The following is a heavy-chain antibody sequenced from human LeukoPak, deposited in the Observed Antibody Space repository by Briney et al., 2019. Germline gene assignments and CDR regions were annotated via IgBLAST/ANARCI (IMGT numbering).Heavy chain of an antibody. CDR3: ARDPRVSYWYFDL. CDR1: GGSISSGSYY. V-gene: IGHV4-61*02. Sequence: SQTLPLTCTVSGGSISSGSYYWSWIRQPAGKGLEWIGRIYTSGSTNYNPSLKSRVTISVDTSKNQFSLKLSSVTAADTAVYYCARDPRVSYWYFDLWGRGTLVTVSS. CDR2: IYTSGST. J-gene: IGHJ2*01.